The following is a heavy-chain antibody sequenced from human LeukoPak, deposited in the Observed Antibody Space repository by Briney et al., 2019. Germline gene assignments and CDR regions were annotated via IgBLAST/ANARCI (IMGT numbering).Heavy chain of an antibody. CDR1: GGSFSGYY. D-gene: IGHD2-2*02. CDR3: ARGATPNPPMDV. J-gene: IGHJ6*03. V-gene: IGHV4-34*01. CDR2: INHSGST. Sequence: SEPLSLTCAVYGGSFSGYYWSWIRQPPGKGLEWIGEINHSGSTNYNPSLKSRVTISVDTSKNQFSLKLSSVTAADTAVYYCARGATPNPPMDVWGKGTTVTVSS.